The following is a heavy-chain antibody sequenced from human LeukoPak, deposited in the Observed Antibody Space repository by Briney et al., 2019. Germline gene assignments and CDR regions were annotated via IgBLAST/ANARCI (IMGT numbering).Heavy chain of an antibody. D-gene: IGHD5-24*01. CDR2: IYSGGST. CDR1: GFTVSSNY. CDR3: ARSGYNRFDY. Sequence: GGSLRLSCAASGFTVSSNYMSWVRQAPGKGLEWVSVIYSGGSTYYADSVKGRFTISRDNSKSTLYLQMTSLRAEDTAVYYCARSGYNRFDYWGQGTLVTVSS. J-gene: IGHJ4*02. V-gene: IGHV3-53*01.